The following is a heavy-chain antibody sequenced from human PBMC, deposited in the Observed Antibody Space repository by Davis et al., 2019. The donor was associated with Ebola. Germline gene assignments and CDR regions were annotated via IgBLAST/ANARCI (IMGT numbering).Heavy chain of an antibody. Sequence: SETLSLTCTVSGGSISSYYWGWVRQPPGKGLEWIGNIYFSGSTYYNPSLRSRVIISVDTSRNQFSLKLSSVTAADTAVYYCARLLGPDDYWGQGTLVTVSS. CDR3: ARLLGPDDY. V-gene: IGHV4-59*08. CDR2: IYFSGST. J-gene: IGHJ4*02. CDR1: GGSISSYY. D-gene: IGHD2/OR15-2a*01.